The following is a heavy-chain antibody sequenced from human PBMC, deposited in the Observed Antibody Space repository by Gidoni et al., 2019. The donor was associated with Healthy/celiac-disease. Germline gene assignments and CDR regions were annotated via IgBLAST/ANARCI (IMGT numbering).Heavy chain of an antibody. V-gene: IGHV4-59*01. CDR2: IYYSGST. CDR3: ARFYSSSWYDY. CDR1: GGSISSYY. D-gene: IGHD6-13*01. Sequence: QVQLQESGPGLVKPSETLSLTCTVPGGSISSYYWSWIRQPPGKGLVWIGYIYYSGSTNYNPSLKSRVTISVDTSKNQFSLKLSSVTAADTAVYYCARFYSSSWYDYWGQGTLVTVSS. J-gene: IGHJ4*02.